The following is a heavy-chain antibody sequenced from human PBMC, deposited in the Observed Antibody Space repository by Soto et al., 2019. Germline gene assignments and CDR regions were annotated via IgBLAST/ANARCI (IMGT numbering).Heavy chain of an antibody. CDR1: GFSLSTSGVG. V-gene: IGHV2-5*02. CDR3: AHTMAPRIFDY. J-gene: IGHJ4*02. CDR2: IYWDDDK. Sequence: QITLKESGPTLVKPTQTLTLTCTFSGFSLSTSGVGVGWIRQPPGKALEWLALIYWDDDKRYSPSLQSRLTTTKHTSKNQVVLTMPNNDPVDTATYYCAHTMAPRIFDYWGQGTLVTVSS.